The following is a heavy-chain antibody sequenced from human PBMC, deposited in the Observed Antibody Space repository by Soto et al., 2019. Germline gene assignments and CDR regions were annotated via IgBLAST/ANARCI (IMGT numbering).Heavy chain of an antibody. CDR3: ARDGGGAPEYYYYYGMDV. D-gene: IGHD3-16*01. Sequence: ASVKVSCKASGYTFTSYAMHWVRQAPGQRLEWMGWINAGNGNTKYSQKFQGRVTMTRDTSTSTVYMELSSLRSEDTAVYYCARDGGGAPEYYYYYGMDVWGQGTTVTVSS. J-gene: IGHJ6*02. V-gene: IGHV1-3*01. CDR1: GYTFTSYA. CDR2: INAGNGNT.